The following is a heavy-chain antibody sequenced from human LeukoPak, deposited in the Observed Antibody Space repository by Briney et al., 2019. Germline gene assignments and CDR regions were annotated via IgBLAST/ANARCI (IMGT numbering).Heavy chain of an antibody. CDR1: GFTFSSYA. J-gene: IGHJ4*02. CDR3: AKGYGDYRVGSVSADY. Sequence: GGSLRLSCAASGFTFSSYAMSWVRQAPGKGLEWVSSMTGSGATTYYAGSVKGRFTISKDNSKNTLYLQMNSLRAEDTAVYYCAKGYGDYRVGSVSADYWGQGTLVTVSS. CDR2: MTGSGATT. D-gene: IGHD4-17*01. V-gene: IGHV3-23*01.